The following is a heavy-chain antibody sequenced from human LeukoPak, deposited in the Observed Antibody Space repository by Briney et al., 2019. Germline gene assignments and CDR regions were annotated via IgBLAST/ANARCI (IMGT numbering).Heavy chain of an antibody. CDR2: INPNSGGT. J-gene: IGHJ6*03. D-gene: IGHD3-10*01. Sequence: ASVKVSCKTTGYTFTDYYMHWVRQAPGQGLEWMGWINPNSGGTNYAQKFQGRVTMTRDTSISTAYMELSRLRSDDTAVYYCARDYGSGIKGGVYYYMDVWGKGTTVTVSS. CDR1: GYTFTDYY. CDR3: ARDYGSGIKGGVYYYMDV. V-gene: IGHV1-2*02.